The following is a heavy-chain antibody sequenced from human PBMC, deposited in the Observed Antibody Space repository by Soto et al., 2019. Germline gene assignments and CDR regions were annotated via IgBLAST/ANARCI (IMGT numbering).Heavy chain of an antibody. CDR2: LNQDGTEK. D-gene: IGHD6-13*01. Sequence: QPGGSLRLSCAASGFTLSTYWMNWVRQAPGKGLEWVANLNQDGTEKYYADSVKGRFTISRDNAKNSLYLQMNSLGDEDTAVYYCARGSSSWAYYFDFWGQGTLVTVSS. V-gene: IGHV3-7*01. CDR1: GFTLSTYW. J-gene: IGHJ4*02. CDR3: ARGSSSWAYYFDF.